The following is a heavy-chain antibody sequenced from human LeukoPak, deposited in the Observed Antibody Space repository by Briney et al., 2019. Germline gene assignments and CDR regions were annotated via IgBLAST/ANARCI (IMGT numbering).Heavy chain of an antibody. D-gene: IGHD6-19*01. CDR1: GFTFGSYW. CDR2: INSDGSST. J-gene: IGHJ4*02. Sequence: PGGSLRLSCAASGFTFGSYWMHWVRQAPGKGLVWVSRINSDGSSTNYADPVRGRFTISRDNAKNTVYLQMNSLRAEDTALYYCTRDVGSGWIHFDYWGQGTPVTVSS. V-gene: IGHV3-74*01. CDR3: TRDVGSGWIHFDY.